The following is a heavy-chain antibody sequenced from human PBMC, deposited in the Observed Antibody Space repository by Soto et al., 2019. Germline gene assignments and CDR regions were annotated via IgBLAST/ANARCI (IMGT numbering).Heavy chain of an antibody. CDR1: GGTFSSYA. D-gene: IGHD2-15*01. CDR2: IIPIFGTA. Sequence: QVQLVQSGAEVKKPGSSVKVSCKASGGTFSSYAISWVRQAPGQGLEWMGGIIPIFGTANYAQKFQGRVTITADETTSTAYMELSSLRSEDTAVYYCAIEGASKVVTVNWFDPWGQGTLVTVSS. J-gene: IGHJ5*02. V-gene: IGHV1-69*12. CDR3: AIEGASKVVTVNWFDP.